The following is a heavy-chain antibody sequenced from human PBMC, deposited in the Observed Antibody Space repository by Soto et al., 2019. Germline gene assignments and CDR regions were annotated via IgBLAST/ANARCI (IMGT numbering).Heavy chain of an antibody. V-gene: IGHV1-3*01. CDR2: INVGSGST. J-gene: IGHJ4*02. Sequence: DSVKVSCKASGYTYSSYAMRWVPPAPGQRLEWTGWINVGSGSTIYSQRFQDRITIYRDTSASTAYMELTSLRSEDTAVYYCARDTGDGTFDFWGQGNLVTVSS. D-gene: IGHD7-27*01. CDR1: GYTYSSYA. CDR3: ARDTGDGTFDF.